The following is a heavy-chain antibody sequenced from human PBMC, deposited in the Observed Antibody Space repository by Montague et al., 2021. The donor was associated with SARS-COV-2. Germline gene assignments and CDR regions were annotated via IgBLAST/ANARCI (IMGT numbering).Heavy chain of an antibody. CDR2: IWYDGSKN. J-gene: IGHJ6*02. Sequence: SLRLSCAASGFTFSSYGMHWVRQAPGKGLEWVAIIWYDGSKNYYADSVKGRFSISRDNSKNTLYLQMNTLRAEDTAVYYWARDSSSGSDWYYYYGMDVWGQGTTVTVSS. V-gene: IGHV3-33*01. CDR3: ARDSSSGSDWYYYYGMDV. D-gene: IGHD6-13*01. CDR1: GFTFSSYG.